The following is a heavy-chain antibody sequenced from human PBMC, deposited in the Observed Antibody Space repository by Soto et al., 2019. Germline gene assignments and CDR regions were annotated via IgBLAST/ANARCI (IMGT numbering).Heavy chain of an antibody. V-gene: IGHV3-23*01. Sequence: EVQLLESGGDLVQPGGSLRLSCAASGFNVGAFAVNWVRQAPGKGLEWVSGISVSDAFIYYADPVRGRFSISRDASENILYLQMNSLRVDDTALYYCTRETVAGITGLDYWGPGTLVTVS. CDR1: GFNVGAFA. CDR2: ISVSDAFI. J-gene: IGHJ4*02. D-gene: IGHD1-20*01. CDR3: TRETVAGITGLDY.